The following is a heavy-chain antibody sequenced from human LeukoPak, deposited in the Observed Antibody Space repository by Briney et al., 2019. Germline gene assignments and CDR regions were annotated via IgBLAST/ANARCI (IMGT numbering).Heavy chain of an antibody. Sequence: PGGSLRLSCAPSGFTFSSCNMNWVRQAPGKGLEWVAVISYDGSNKYYADSVKGRFTISRDNSKNTLYLQMNSLRAEDTAVYYCARDLSWSYFDYWGQGTLVTVSS. CDR1: GFTFSSCN. D-gene: IGHD6-13*01. J-gene: IGHJ4*02. CDR3: ARDLSWSYFDY. V-gene: IGHV3-30-3*01. CDR2: ISYDGSNK.